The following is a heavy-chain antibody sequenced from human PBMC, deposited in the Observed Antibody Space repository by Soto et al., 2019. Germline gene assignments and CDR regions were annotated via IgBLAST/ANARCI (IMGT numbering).Heavy chain of an antibody. CDR1: GGTFSGYA. V-gene: IGHV1-69*01. D-gene: IGHD1-1*01. J-gene: IGHJ1*01. CDR3: ARDPRRITGTTSSEDVQH. CDR2: SIPLLGIT. Sequence: QAQLMQSGAEVKKPGSSVKVSCKASGGTFSGYAINWVRQAPGQGLEWMGGSIPLLGITDYGQKFQGRITIAADESTGTAYMDLRGLRSEDTAVYYCARDPRRITGTTSSEDVQHWGQGTLVSVSS.